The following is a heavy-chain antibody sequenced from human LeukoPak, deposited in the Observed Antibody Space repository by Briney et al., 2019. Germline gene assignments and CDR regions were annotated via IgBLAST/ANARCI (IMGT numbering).Heavy chain of an antibody. Sequence: GGSLRLSCAASGFTFNVYVMYWVRQAPGKGLEYVSGISSNGGSTYYANSVKGRFIISRDNSKNTLYLQMGSLRAEDMAVYYCARDTGAARFDYWGQGTLVTVSS. J-gene: IGHJ4*02. CDR3: ARDTGAARFDY. CDR2: ISSNGGST. D-gene: IGHD6-6*01. CDR1: GFTFNVYV. V-gene: IGHV3-64*01.